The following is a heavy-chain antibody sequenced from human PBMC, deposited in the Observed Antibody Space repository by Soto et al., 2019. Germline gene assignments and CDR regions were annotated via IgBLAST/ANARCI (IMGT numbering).Heavy chain of an antibody. CDR2: INAGNGNT. CDR1: GYTFTSYA. Sequence: ASVKVSCKASGYTFTSYAMHWVRQAPGQRLEWMGWINAGNGNTKYSQKFQGRVTITRDTSASTAYMELSSLRSEDTAVYYCARDSPLAVAHNWFDPWGQGTLVTVS. D-gene: IGHD6-19*01. J-gene: IGHJ5*02. V-gene: IGHV1-3*01. CDR3: ARDSPLAVAHNWFDP.